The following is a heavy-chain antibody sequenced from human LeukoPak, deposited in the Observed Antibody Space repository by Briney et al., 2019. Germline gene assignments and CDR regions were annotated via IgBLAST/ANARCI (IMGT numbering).Heavy chain of an antibody. J-gene: IGHJ4*02. CDR1: GYTFTSYY. V-gene: IGHV1-46*01. CDR3: ARATPNRGYSYGEVDYFDY. D-gene: IGHD5-18*01. CDR2: INPSGGST. Sequence: GASVKVSCKASGYTFTSYYMHWVRQAPGQGLEWMGIINPSGGSTSYAQKFQGRVTMTRDTSTSTVYMELSSLRSEDTAVYYCARATPNRGYSYGEVDYFDYWGQGTLVTVSS.